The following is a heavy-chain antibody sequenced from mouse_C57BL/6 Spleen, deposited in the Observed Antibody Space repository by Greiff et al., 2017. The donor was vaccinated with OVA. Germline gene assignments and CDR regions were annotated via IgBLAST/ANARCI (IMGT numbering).Heavy chain of an antibody. CDR1: GYTFTSYW. V-gene: IGHV1-7*01. Sequence: QVQLQQSGAELAKPGASVKLSCKASGYTFTSYWMHWVKQRPGQGLEWIGYINPSSGYTKYNQKFKDKATLTADKSSSTAYMQLSSLTYEDSAVYYCARQGILTVVAKDYAMDYWGQGTSVTVSS. J-gene: IGHJ4*01. CDR3: ARQGILTVVAKDYAMDY. CDR2: INPSSGYT. D-gene: IGHD1-1*01.